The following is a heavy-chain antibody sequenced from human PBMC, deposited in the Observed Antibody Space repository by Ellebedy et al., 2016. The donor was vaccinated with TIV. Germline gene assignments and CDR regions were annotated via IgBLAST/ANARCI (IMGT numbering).Heavy chain of an antibody. Sequence: GESLKISCAASGFTFGDYWMSWVRQAPGKGLEWVANIKYDGTERYYVDSMKGRFTISRDNTKNSLYLQMSGLRAEDTAVYYCVRDRLHSGIHYIFDFWGQGTLVTVSS. CDR3: VRDRLHSGIHYIFDF. D-gene: IGHD1-26*01. V-gene: IGHV3-7*03. CDR1: GFTFGDYW. CDR2: IKYDGTER. J-gene: IGHJ4*02.